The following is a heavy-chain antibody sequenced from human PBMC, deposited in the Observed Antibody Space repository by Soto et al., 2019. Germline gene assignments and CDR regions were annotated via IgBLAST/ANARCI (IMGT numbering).Heavy chain of an antibody. CDR2: IYYSGST. CDR3: ARQGYYGSGSYYKFRWFDP. CDR1: GGSISSGSYY. D-gene: IGHD3-10*01. V-gene: IGHV4-39*01. Sequence: LSLTCTVSGGSISSGSYYWGWIRQPPGKGLEWIASIYYSGSTYYNPSLKSRVTIFVDTSKNQFSLKLSSVTAADTALYYCARQGYYGSGSYYKFRWFDPWGQGTLVTVSS. J-gene: IGHJ5*02.